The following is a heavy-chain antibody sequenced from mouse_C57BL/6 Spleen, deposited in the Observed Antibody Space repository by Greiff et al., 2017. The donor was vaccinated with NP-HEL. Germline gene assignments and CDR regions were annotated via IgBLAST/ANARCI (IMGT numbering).Heavy chain of an antibody. CDR3: ARKEGIQGCFDY. CDR2: ISSGSSTI. CDR1: GFTFSDYG. Sequence: EVQRVESGGGLVKPGGSLKLSCAASGFTFSDYGMHWVRQAPEKGLEWVAYISSGSSTIYYADTVKGRFTISRDNAKNTLFLQMTSLRSEDTAMCYCARKEGIQGCFDYWGQGTTLTVSS. J-gene: IGHJ2*01. V-gene: IGHV5-17*01.